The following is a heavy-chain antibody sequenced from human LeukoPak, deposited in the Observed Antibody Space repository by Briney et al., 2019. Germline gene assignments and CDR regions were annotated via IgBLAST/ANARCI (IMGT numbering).Heavy chain of an antibody. J-gene: IGHJ4*02. V-gene: IGHV1-69*13. D-gene: IGHD1-26*01. Sequence: GASVKVSCKASGGTFSSYAISWVRQAPGQGLEWMGGIIPIFGTANYAQKFQGRVTITADESTSTAYMELSSLRPEDTAVYYCARDDNYSGSYYVWDYWGQGTLVTVSS. CDR2: IIPIFGTA. CDR3: ARDDNYSGSYYVWDY. CDR1: GGTFSSYA.